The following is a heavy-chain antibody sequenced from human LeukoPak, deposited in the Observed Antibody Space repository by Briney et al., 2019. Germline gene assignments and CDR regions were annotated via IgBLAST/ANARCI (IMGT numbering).Heavy chain of an antibody. CDR3: ARDLWNYYDSGSLDY. CDR2: IYSGGST. CDR1: GLTVSSNY. Sequence: GGSLRLSCVASGLTVSSNYMSWVRQAPGKGLEWVSVIYSGGSTYYADSVKGRFAISRDNSKNTLYLQMNSLRAEDTAVYYCARDLWNYYDSGSLDYWGQGTLVTVSS. D-gene: IGHD3-10*01. V-gene: IGHV3-66*01. J-gene: IGHJ4*02.